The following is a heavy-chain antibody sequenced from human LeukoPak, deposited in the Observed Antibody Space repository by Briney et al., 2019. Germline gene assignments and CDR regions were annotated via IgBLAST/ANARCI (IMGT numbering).Heavy chain of an antibody. D-gene: IGHD5-18*01. CDR1: GYTFSIYG. CDR2: ISAYNGNT. V-gene: IGHV1-18*01. J-gene: IGHJ4*02. CDR3: ARGRYSYGYMGYFDY. Sequence: ASVKVSCKASGYTFSIYGVSWVRQAPGQGLEWVAWISAYNGNTNYAQKFQGRVTMTTDTSTSTAYMELRSLRSDDTAVYYCARGRYSYGYMGYFDYWGQGTLVTVSS.